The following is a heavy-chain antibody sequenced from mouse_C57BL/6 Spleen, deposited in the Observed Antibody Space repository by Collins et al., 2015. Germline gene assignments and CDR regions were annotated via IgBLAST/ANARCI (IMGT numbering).Heavy chain of an antibody. CDR2: IYPGDGDT. CDR3: AIFDYGSTLDY. Sequence: QVQLQQSGAELVKPGASVKISCKASGYAFSSYWMNWVKQRPGKGLEWIGQIYPGDGDTNYNREFKDKATLTADKSSSTAYMQLSSLTSEDSAVYYCAIFDYGSTLDYWGQGTSVTVSS. J-gene: IGHJ4*01. CDR1: GYAFSSYW. V-gene: IGHV1-80*01. D-gene: IGHD1-1*01.